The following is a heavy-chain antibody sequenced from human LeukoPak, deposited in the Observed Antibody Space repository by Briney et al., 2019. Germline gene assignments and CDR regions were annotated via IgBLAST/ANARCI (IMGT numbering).Heavy chain of an antibody. D-gene: IGHD6-13*01. V-gene: IGHV3-23*01. Sequence: HPGGSLRLSCAASGFTFSSYAMSWVRQAPGKGLEWVSAISGSGGSTYYADSVKGRFTVSRDNSKNTLYLQMNSLRAEDTAVYYCAKDPLAAAVNYNWFDPWGQGTLVTVSS. CDR2: ISGSGGST. J-gene: IGHJ5*02. CDR3: AKDPLAAAVNYNWFDP. CDR1: GFTFSSYA.